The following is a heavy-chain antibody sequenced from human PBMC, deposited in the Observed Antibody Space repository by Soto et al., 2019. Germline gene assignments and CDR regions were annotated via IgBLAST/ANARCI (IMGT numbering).Heavy chain of an antibody. CDR2: IIPIFGTA. CDR1: GGTFSSYA. J-gene: IGHJ6*02. CDR3: ARAPVLRYFDWLPEAYYYYGMDV. Sequence: SVKVSCKASGGTFSSYAISWVRQAPGQGLEWMGGIIPIFGTANYAQKFQGRVTITADESTSTAYMELSSLRSEDTAVYYCARAPVLRYFDWLPEAYYYYGMDVWGQGTTVTVSS. V-gene: IGHV1-69*13. D-gene: IGHD3-9*01.